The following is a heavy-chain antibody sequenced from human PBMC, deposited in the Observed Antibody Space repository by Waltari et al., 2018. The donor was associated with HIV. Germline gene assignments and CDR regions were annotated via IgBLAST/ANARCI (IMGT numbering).Heavy chain of an antibody. CDR2: IYHSGRP. CDR3: ARGRYYDSSGYYYYYFDY. Sequence: QLQLQESGSGLVKPSQTLSLTCAVSGGSISSGGYSRSWIRQQPGKGREWIGYIYHSGRPNYNPSLKSRVTISVDRSKNQFSLKLSSVTAADTAVYYCARGRYYDSSGYYYYYFDYWGQGTLVTVSS. J-gene: IGHJ4*02. V-gene: IGHV4-30-2*01. D-gene: IGHD3-22*01. CDR1: GGSISSGGYS.